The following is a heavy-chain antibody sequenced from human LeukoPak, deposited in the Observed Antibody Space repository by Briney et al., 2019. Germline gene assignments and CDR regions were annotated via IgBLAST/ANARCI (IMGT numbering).Heavy chain of an antibody. CDR2: IYYSGST. CDR1: GGSLSSSSYY. V-gene: IGHV4-39*01. J-gene: IGHJ4*02. D-gene: IGHD3-9*01. CDR3: ARQYDILTKPFDY. Sequence: SETLSLTCTVSGGSLSSSSYYWGWIRQPPGKGLEWIGSIYYSGSTYYNPSLKSRVTISVDTSKNQFSLKLSSVTAADTAVYYCARQYDILTKPFDYWGQGTLVTVSS.